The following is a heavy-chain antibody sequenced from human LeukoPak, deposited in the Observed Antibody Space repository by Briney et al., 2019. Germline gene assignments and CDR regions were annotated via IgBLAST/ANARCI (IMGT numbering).Heavy chain of an antibody. Sequence: ASVKVSCKASGYTFTSYGIRWVRQAPGQGLEWMGWISAYNGNTNYAQKLQGRVTMTTDTSTSTAYMELRSLRSDDTAVYYCARVSPYYDFWSGYYSNWYFDLWGRGTLVTVSS. CDR1: GYTFTSYG. CDR2: ISAYNGNT. CDR3: ARVSPYYDFWSGYYSNWYFDL. J-gene: IGHJ2*01. V-gene: IGHV1-18*01. D-gene: IGHD3-3*01.